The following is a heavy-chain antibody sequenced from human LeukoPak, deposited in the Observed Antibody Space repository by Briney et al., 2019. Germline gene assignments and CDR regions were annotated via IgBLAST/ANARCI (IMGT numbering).Heavy chain of an antibody. D-gene: IGHD3-16*01. J-gene: IGHJ4*01. CDR2: INAGNGNT. V-gene: IGHV1-3*01. CDR3: ARGRRILGGPENAGDFFDF. Sequence: ASVKVSCKASGYTFTSYAMHWVRQAPGQRLEWMGWINAGNGNTKYSQKFQGRVTMTRDTSISTAYMELSRLRSDDTAVYYCARGRRILGGPENAGDFFDFWGQGSLVTVSS. CDR1: GYTFTSYA.